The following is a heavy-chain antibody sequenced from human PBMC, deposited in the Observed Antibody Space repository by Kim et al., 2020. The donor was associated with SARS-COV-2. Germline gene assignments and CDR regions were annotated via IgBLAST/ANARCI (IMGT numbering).Heavy chain of an antibody. V-gene: IGHV4-34*01. CDR1: GGSFSGYY. Sequence: SETLSLTCAVYGGSFSGYYWSWIRQRPGKGLEWIGEINHSGSTNYNPSLKSRVTISVDTSKNQFSVKLSSVTAADTAVYYCARSYSSGWSARVYFDYWGQGTLVTVSS. CDR2: INHSGST. D-gene: IGHD6-19*01. CDR3: ARSYSSGWSARVYFDY. J-gene: IGHJ4*02.